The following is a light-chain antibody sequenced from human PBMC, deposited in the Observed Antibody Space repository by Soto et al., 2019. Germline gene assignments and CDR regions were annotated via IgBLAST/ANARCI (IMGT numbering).Light chain of an antibody. J-gene: IGKJ1*01. CDR2: AAS. V-gene: IGKV1-5*03. CDR1: QSIKSW. CDR3: QQYNTYPWT. Sequence: DIQMTQSPSTLSASVGDIFTITCRSIQSIKSWLAWYQQKPGKAPKLLIYAASSLESGVPSRFGDSGSGTEFTPTISSLQPDAFATDFSQQYNTYPWTFGQGNNVEI.